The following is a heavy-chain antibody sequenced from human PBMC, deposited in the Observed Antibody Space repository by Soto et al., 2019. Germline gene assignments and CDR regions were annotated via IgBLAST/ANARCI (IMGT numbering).Heavy chain of an antibody. V-gene: IGHV5-10-1*01. CDR1: GYSFTSYW. CDR3: ARSLQYGGNSGSYYY. CDR2: IDPSDSYT. J-gene: IGHJ4*02. Sequence: GESLKISCKGSGYSFTSYWISWVRQMPGKGLEWMGRIDPSDSYTNYSPSFQGHVTISADKSISTAYLQWSSLKASDTAMYYCARSLQYGGNSGSYYYWGQGTLVTVSS. D-gene: IGHD3-10*01.